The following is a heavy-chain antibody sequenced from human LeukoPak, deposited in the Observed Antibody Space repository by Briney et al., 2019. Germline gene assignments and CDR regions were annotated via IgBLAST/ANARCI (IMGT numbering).Heavy chain of an antibody. CDR3: TKGEFADAFDI. CDR2: IRCDGSNK. V-gene: IGHV3-30*02. CDR1: GFTFSSYG. Sequence: GGSLRLSCAASGFTFSSYGMHWVRQAPGKGLEWVAFIRCDGSNKYYADSVKGRFTISRDNSKNTLYLQMNSLRAEDTAVYYCTKGEFADAFDIWGQGTMVTVSS. D-gene: IGHD3-10*01. J-gene: IGHJ3*02.